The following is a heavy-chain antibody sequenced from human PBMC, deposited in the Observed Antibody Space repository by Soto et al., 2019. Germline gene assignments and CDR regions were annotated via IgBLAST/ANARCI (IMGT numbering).Heavy chain of an antibody. V-gene: IGHV3-33*01. J-gene: IGHJ6*02. CDR1: GFTFSSYG. Sequence: QVQLVESGGGVVQPGRSLRLSCAASGFTFSSYGMHWVRQAPGKGLEWVAVIWYDGSNKYYADSVKGRFTISRDNSKNTLYLQMNSLRAEDTAVYYCARAISNRTKESVYYYYGMDVWGQGTTVTVSS. CDR2: IWYDGSNK. D-gene: IGHD1-7*01. CDR3: ARAISNRTKESVYYYYGMDV.